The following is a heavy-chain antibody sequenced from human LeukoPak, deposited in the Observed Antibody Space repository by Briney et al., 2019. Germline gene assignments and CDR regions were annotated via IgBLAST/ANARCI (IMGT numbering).Heavy chain of an antibody. Sequence: ASVTVSCKASGYTFTSYGLSWVRQAPGQGLEWMGWLSTYNGNTDYAQKFQGRVTMTTDTSTSTAYMELRSLRSDDTAVYYCARDRTSLSDPIVHDYWGQGTLVTVSS. J-gene: IGHJ4*02. CDR3: ARDRTSLSDPIVHDY. V-gene: IGHV1-18*01. CDR2: LSTYNGNT. CDR1: GYTFTSYG. D-gene: IGHD2/OR15-2a*01.